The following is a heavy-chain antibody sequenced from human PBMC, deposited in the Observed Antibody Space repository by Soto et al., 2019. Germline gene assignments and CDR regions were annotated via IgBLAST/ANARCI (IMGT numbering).Heavy chain of an antibody. CDR3: ARQTGTYYYYYGMDV. CDR2: IYHSGST. J-gene: IGHJ6*02. CDR1: GGSISSGGYS. V-gene: IGHV4-30-2*01. D-gene: IGHD3-9*01. Sequence: SETLSLTCAVSGGSISSGGYSWSWIRQPPGKGLEWIGYIYHSGSTYYNPSLKSRVTISVDRSKNQFSLKLSSVTAADTAVYYCARQTGTYYYYYGMDVWGQGTTVTVFS.